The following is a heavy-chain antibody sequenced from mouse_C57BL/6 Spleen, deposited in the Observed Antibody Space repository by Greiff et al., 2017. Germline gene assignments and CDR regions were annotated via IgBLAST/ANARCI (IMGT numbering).Heavy chain of an antibody. D-gene: IGHD1-1*01. V-gene: IGHV5-4*03. CDR1: GFTFSSYA. Sequence: EVMLVESGGGLVKPGGSLKLSCAASGFTFSSYAMSWVRQTPEKRLEWVATISDGGSYTYYPDNVKGRITISRDNAKNNLYLQLSQLKSEDTAMYYGARGGYYYGSTYFDYWGQGTTLTVSS. CDR2: ISDGGSYT. CDR3: ARGGYYYGSTYFDY. J-gene: IGHJ2*01.